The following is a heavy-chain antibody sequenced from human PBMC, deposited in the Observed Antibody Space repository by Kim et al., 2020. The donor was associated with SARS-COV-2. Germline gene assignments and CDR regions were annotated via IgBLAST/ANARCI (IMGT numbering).Heavy chain of an antibody. CDR3: AKDITSSGWYGPVDY. D-gene: IGHD6-19*01. CDR1: GFTFDDYA. V-gene: IGHV3-9*01. Sequence: GGSLRLSCAASGFTFDDYAMHWVRQAPGKGLEWVSGISWNSGSIGYADSVKGRFTISRDNAKNSLYLQMNSLRAEDTALYYCAKDITSSGWYGPVDYWGQGSRVTVSS. CDR2: ISWNSGSI. J-gene: IGHJ4*02.